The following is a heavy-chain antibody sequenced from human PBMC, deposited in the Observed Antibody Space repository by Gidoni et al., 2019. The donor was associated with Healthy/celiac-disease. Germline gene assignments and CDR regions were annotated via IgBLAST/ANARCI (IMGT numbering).Heavy chain of an antibody. D-gene: IGHD6-19*01. CDR3: ARNTRLAVAGPNWFDP. V-gene: IGHV4-39*01. J-gene: IGHJ5*02. Sequence: RWIRQPPGKGLEWIGSIYYSGSTYYNPSLKSRVTISVDTSKNQFSLKLSSVTAADTAVYYCARNTRLAVAGPNWFDPWGQGTLVTVSS. CDR2: IYYSGST.